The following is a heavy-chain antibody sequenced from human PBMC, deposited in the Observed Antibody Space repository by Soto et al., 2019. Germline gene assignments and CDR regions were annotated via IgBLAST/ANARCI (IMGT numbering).Heavy chain of an antibody. CDR2: INPSGTTT. CDR3: AKPQIARHYYYGMEV. J-gene: IGHJ6*02. Sequence: QVQLVQSGAEVKKPGASVKVSCKASGYTFTSFYMHWVRQAPGQGLEWMGIINPSGTTTDYAQKFQGRVTMTRYTSTSTYYMELSSLTSEETAVYYCAKPQIARHYYYGMEVWGQGTAVTVSS. V-gene: IGHV1-46*01. CDR1: GYTFTSFY.